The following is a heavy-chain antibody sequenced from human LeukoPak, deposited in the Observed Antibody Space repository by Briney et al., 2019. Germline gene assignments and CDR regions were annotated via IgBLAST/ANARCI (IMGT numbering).Heavy chain of an antibody. Sequence: ASVKVSCKASGYTFTSYAMRWVRQAPGQGLEWMGWMNAGNGNTKYSQKFQGRVSISRDTSATTAYMELSSLTSEDTAVYYCARDATYCRGSTCSYYGLDVWGQGTTVTVSS. J-gene: IGHJ6*02. CDR2: MNAGNGNT. D-gene: IGHD2-15*01. V-gene: IGHV1-3*01. CDR1: GYTFTSYA. CDR3: ARDATYCRGSTCSYYGLDV.